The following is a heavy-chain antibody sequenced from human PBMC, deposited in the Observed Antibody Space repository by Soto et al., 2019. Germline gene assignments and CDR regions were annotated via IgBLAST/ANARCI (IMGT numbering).Heavy chain of an antibody. CDR1: GFTFSGSA. CDR3: TRVSRAGEQSKPCNCYGMDV. D-gene: IGHD6-19*01. V-gene: IGHV3-73*02. Sequence: EVQLVESGGGLVQPGGSLKLSCAASGFTFSGSAMHWVRQASGKGLEWVGRIRSKANSYATAYAASVKGRFTISRDDSKNTAYLQMNSLKTEDTAVYYCTRVSRAGEQSKPCNCYGMDVWGQGTTVTVSS. J-gene: IGHJ6*02. CDR2: IRSKANSYAT.